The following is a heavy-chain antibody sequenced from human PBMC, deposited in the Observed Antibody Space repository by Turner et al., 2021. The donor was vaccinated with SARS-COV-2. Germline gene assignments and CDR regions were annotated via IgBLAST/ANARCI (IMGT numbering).Heavy chain of an antibody. CDR3: AKLIVGTDY. D-gene: IGHD3-22*01. J-gene: IGHJ4*02. CDR1: GFTFSSYA. V-gene: IGHV3-23*01. Sequence: EVQLLESGGGLVQPGGSLRLSCAASGFTFSSYAMSWVRQAPGKGLEWVSSISSTSGSTYYADSVKGRFTFSRDNSKNTLYLQRNSLRAEDTAVYYCAKLIVGTDYWGQGTLVTVSS. CDR2: ISSTSGST.